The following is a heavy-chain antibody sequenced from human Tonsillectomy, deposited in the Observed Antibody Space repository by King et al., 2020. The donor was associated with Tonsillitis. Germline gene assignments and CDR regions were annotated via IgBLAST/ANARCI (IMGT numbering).Heavy chain of an antibody. J-gene: IGHJ3*02. Sequence: VQLVESGGGLVQPGRSLRLSCTASGFTFGDYAMSWVRQAPGKGLEWVGVIRSKSYGGTTENAASVKGRFTISRDDSKSIAYLQMNGLKTEDTAVYYCTRVPRWSTLYAFDIWGQGTMVTVSS. V-gene: IGHV3-49*04. CDR2: IRSKSYGGTT. CDR1: GFTFGDYA. D-gene: IGHD3-3*01. CDR3: TRVPRWSTLYAFDI.